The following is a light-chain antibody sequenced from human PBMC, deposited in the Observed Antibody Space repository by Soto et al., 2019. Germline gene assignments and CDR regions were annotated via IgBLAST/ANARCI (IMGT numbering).Light chain of an antibody. CDR2: AAS. J-gene: IGKJ3*01. V-gene: IGKV1-27*01. CDR3: PKHNGAPFT. Sequence: DIQMTQSPSSLSASIGDRVTITCRASQGISTYLAWYQQKPGKVPKLLIYAASTLQSGVPSRFSGSGSGTDFTLTINNLQPEDVATYYCPKHNGAPFTFGPGTKVDIK. CDR1: QGISTY.